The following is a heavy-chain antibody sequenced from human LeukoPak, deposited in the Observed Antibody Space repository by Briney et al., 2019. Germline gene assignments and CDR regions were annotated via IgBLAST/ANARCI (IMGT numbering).Heavy chain of an antibody. CDR3: ARGHVCSSTSCSYYYYYGMDV. CDR1: GFTFSSYD. V-gene: IGHV3-33*01. D-gene: IGHD2-2*01. Sequence: GRSLRLSCAASGFTFSSYDMHWVRQAPGKGLEWVAVIWYDGSNKYYADSVKGRFTISRDNSKNTLYLQMNSLRAEDTAVYYCARGHVCSSTSCSYYYYYGMDVWGNGTTVTVSS. CDR2: IWYDGSNK. J-gene: IGHJ6*04.